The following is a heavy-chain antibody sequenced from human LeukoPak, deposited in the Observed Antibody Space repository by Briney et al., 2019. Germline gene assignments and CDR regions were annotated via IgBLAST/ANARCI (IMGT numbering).Heavy chain of an antibody. Sequence: GGSLRLSCAASGFTFSSYAMSWVRQAPGKGLEWVSAISGSGGSTYYADSVTGRFTISRDNSKNTLYLQMNSLRADDTAVYYCAKGEYSSSWYGFDYWGQGTLVTVSS. V-gene: IGHV3-23*01. CDR3: AKGEYSSSWYGFDY. CDR1: GFTFSSYA. D-gene: IGHD6-13*01. CDR2: ISGSGGST. J-gene: IGHJ4*02.